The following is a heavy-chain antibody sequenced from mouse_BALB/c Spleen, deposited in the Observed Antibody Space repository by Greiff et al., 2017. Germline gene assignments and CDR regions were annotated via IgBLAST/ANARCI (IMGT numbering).Heavy chain of an antibody. CDR2: IWAGGST. V-gene: IGHV2-9*02. Sequence: QVQLQQSGPGLVAPSQSLSITCTVSGFSLTSYGVHWVRQPPGKGLEWLGVIWAGGSTNYNSALMSRLSISKDNSKSQVFLKMNSLQTDDTAMYYCARDGKERNGGFDYWGQGTTLTVSS. CDR1: GFSLTSYG. D-gene: IGHD2-1*01. J-gene: IGHJ2*01. CDR3: ARDGKERNGGFDY.